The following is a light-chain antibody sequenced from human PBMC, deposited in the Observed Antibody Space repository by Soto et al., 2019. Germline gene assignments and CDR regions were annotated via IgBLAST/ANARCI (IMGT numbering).Light chain of an antibody. J-gene: IGLJ1*01. Sequence: QSALTQPASVSGSPGQSITISCTGTSSDVGGYNFVSWYQQHPGKAPKLMIYGVSKRPSGVSNRFSGSKSGNTASLTISGLQAEDESDYYCSSYTTTSTPFVFGTG. CDR3: SSYTTTSTPFV. V-gene: IGLV2-14*01. CDR1: SSDVGGYNF. CDR2: GVS.